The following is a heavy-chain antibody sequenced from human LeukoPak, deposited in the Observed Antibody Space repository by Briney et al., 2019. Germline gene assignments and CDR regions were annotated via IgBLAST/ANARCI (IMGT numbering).Heavy chain of an antibody. Sequence: PSKTLSLTCTVSGGSISSYYWSWIRQPPGKGLEWIGYIYYSGSTNYNPSLKSRVTISVDTSKNQFSLKLSSVTAADTAVYYCARYRDYDSSGYYYDAFDIWGQGTMVTDSS. V-gene: IGHV4-59*01. J-gene: IGHJ3*02. CDR3: ARYRDYDSSGYYYDAFDI. CDR1: GGSISSYY. CDR2: IYYSGST. D-gene: IGHD3-22*01.